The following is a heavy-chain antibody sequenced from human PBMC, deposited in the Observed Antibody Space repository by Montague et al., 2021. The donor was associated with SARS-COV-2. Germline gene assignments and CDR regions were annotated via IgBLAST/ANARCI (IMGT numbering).Heavy chain of an antibody. CDR3: ARLLRSCTTGVCRTYYYYALDV. Sequence: SETLSLTCTVSGGSISGYYWSWIRQPPGKGLEWIGDINNSGSTNXXPFLESRVTVSVDRSKNQVSLKLSSVTAAETAVYYCARLLRSCTTGVCRTYYYYALDVWGQGTTVTVSS. CDR2: INNSGST. V-gene: IGHV4-34*01. J-gene: IGHJ6*02. CDR1: GGSISGYY. D-gene: IGHD2-8*01.